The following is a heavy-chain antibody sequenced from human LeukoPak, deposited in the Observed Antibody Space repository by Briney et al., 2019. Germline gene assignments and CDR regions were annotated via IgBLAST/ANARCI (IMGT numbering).Heavy chain of an antibody. Sequence: PSETLSLTCTVSGVSISGYHWSWILQPPGKGLEWIAYISDRGSTNYNPSLKSRVTISVDRSKNQFSLNLSSVTAADTAVYYCARTLASGTADPWGQGTQVTVSS. J-gene: IGHJ5*02. CDR1: GVSISGYH. CDR2: ISDRGST. V-gene: IGHV4-59*08. D-gene: IGHD1-1*01. CDR3: ARTLASGTADP.